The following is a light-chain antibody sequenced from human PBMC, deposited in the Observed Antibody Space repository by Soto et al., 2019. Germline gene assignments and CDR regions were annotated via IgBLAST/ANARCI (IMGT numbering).Light chain of an antibody. CDR1: SSSIGAPYD. Sequence: QAVVTQPPSVSGAPGQRVTISCTGTSSSIGAPYDVHWYQQLLGTAPKLLIYSDMIRPSGVPDRFSGYKSGTSASLAITGLQAEDEADYYSQSYDRSLSGYVFGTGTKLTAL. CDR2: SDM. CDR3: QSYDRSLSGYV. V-gene: IGLV1-40*01. J-gene: IGLJ1*01.